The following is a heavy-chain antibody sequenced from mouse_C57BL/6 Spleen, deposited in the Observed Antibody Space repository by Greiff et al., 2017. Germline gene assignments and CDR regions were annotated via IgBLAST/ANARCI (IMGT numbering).Heavy chain of an antibody. CDR2: IDPSDSYT. J-gene: IGHJ3*01. D-gene: IGHD3-2*02. CDR3: ARVGNLDSSGYDY. Sequence: QVQLQQPGAELVMPGASVKLSCKASGYTFTSYWMHWVKQRPGQGLEWIGEIDPSDSYTNYNQKFKGKSTLTVDKSSSPAYMQLSSLTSEDSAVYYCARVGNLDSSGYDYWGQGTLVTVSA. V-gene: IGHV1-69*01. CDR1: GYTFTSYW.